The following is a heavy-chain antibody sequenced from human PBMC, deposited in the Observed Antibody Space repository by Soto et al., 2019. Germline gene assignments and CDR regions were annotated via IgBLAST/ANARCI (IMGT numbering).Heavy chain of an antibody. CDR1: GGTFSSYA. D-gene: IGHD3-10*01. CDR3: ARTGRGYGSGSYCFDY. CDR2: IIPIFGTA. J-gene: IGHJ4*02. V-gene: IGHV1-69*01. Sequence: QVQLVQSGAEVKKPGSSVKVSCKASGGTFSSYAISWVRQAPGQGLEWMGGIIPIFGTANYAQQFQGRVTITADESTSTAYMELSSLRSEDTAVYYCARTGRGYGSGSYCFDYWGQGTLVTVSS.